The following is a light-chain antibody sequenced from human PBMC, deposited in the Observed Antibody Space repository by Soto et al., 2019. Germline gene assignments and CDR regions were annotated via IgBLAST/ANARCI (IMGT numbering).Light chain of an antibody. J-gene: IGKJ5*01. CDR3: QQRSNWPPIT. CDR2: GAS. Sequence: EIVLTQSPATLSLSPGERATLSCRASQSVSNNLAWYQQKPGQAPRLLIYGASTRANDIPARFSGSGSGTDFTLTISSLEPEDFAVYYCQQRSNWPPITFGQGTRLEIK. V-gene: IGKV3-11*01. CDR1: QSVSNN.